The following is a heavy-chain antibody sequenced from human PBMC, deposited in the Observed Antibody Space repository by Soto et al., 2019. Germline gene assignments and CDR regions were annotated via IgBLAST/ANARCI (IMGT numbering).Heavy chain of an antibody. CDR1: GYTFTSYA. D-gene: IGHD6-13*01. Sequence: SVKVSCKASGYTFTSYAMHWVRQAPGQRLEWMGWINAGNGNTKYSQKFQGRVTITRDTSASTAYMELSSLRSEDTAVYYCARRPPGYSSSGYLDYWGQGTLVTVSS. V-gene: IGHV1-3*01. CDR2: INAGNGNT. CDR3: ARRPPGYSSSGYLDY. J-gene: IGHJ4*02.